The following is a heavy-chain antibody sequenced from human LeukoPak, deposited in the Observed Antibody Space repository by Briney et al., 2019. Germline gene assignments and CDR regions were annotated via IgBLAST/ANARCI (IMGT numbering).Heavy chain of an antibody. Sequence: GGSLRLSCAASGFTFSGSAMHWVRQASGKGLEWVGRIRSKANSYATAYAASVKGRFTISRDDSKNTAYLQMNSLKTEDTAVYYCARARYHTEMTYFRTVYYFDYWGQGTLVTVSS. CDR3: ARARYHTEMTYFRTVYYFDY. CDR1: GFTFSGSA. D-gene: IGHD3/OR15-3a*01. J-gene: IGHJ4*02. V-gene: IGHV3-73*01. CDR2: IRSKANSYAT.